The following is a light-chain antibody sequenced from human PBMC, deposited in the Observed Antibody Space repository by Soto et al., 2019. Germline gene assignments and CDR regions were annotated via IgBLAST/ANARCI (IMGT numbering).Light chain of an antibody. CDR1: QGISSY. J-gene: IGKJ2*01. Sequence: DIQLTQSPSFLSASVGDRVTITCRASQGISSYLAWYQQKPGKAPQLLIFAASTLQSGVPSRFSGSRSGTDFTLTISSLQPEDFAAYYCQQLNSFPYTFGQGTKLEIE. CDR3: QQLNSFPYT. V-gene: IGKV1-9*01. CDR2: AAS.